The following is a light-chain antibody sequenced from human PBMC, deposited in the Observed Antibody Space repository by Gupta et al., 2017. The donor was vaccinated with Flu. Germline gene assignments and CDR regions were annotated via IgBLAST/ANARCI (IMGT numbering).Light chain of an antibody. CDR1: SSNIGSNY. Sequence: QSVLSPPPSPSVTPAQRSTFSRSHSSSNIGSNYVYWYQQLPGTAPKLLIYRNNQRPSGVPDRFSGSKSGTSASLAISGLRSEDEADYYCAAWDDSLSGWVFGGGTKLTVL. CDR2: RNN. CDR3: AAWDDSLSGWV. V-gene: IGLV1-47*01. J-gene: IGLJ3*02.